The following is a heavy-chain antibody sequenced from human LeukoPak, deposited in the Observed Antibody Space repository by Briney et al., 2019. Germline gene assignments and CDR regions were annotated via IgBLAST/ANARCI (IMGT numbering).Heavy chain of an antibody. D-gene: IGHD3/OR15-3a*01. CDR3: ARGIRDYYFDY. V-gene: IGHV4-34*01. CDR2: INHSGST. CDR1: GGSFSGYY. Sequence: SETLSLTCAVYGGSFSGYYWSWIRQPPGKGLEWIGEINHSGSTNYNPSLKSRVTISVDTSKNQFSLKLSSVTAADTAVYYCARGIRDYYFDYWGQGTLVTVSS. J-gene: IGHJ4*02.